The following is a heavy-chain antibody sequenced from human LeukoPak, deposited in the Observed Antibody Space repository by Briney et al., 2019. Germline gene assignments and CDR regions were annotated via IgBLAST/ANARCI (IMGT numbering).Heavy chain of an antibody. D-gene: IGHD3-22*01. V-gene: IGHV1-3*01. J-gene: IGHJ4*02. CDR3: ASGGYYDSSGYYYLPYFDY. CDR1: GYTFTSYA. Sequence: GASVKVSCKASGYTFTSYAMHWVRQAPGQRLEWMGWINAGNGNTKYSQKFQGRVTITRDTSASTAYMELSSLRSEDTAVYYCASGGYYDSSGYYYLPYFDYWGQGTLVTVSS. CDR2: INAGNGNT.